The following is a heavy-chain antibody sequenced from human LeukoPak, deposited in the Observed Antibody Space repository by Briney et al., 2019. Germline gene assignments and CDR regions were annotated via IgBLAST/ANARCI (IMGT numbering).Heavy chain of an antibody. D-gene: IGHD3-22*01. Sequence: SQTLSLTCTVSGGSISSGSYYWSWIRQPAGKGLEWIGRIYTSGSTNYNPSLKSRVTISVDTSKNQFSLKLSSVTAADTAVYYCGRDRYYYDSSGYYRLDYWGQGTLVTVSS. V-gene: IGHV4-61*02. CDR3: GRDRYYYDSSGYYRLDY. CDR1: GGSISSGSYY. J-gene: IGHJ4*02. CDR2: IYTSGST.